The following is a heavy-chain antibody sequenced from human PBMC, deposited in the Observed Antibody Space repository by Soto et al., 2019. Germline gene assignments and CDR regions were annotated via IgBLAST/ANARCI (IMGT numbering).Heavy chain of an antibody. CDR1: GGTFSSYT. CDR2: IIPILGIA. D-gene: IGHD6-13*01. Sequence: SVKVSCKASGGTFSSYTISWVRQAPGQGLEWMGRIIPILGIANYAQKFQGRVTITADKSTSTAYMELSSLRSEDTAVYYCARGMEQQLVRAPIAFDIWGQGTMVTVS. V-gene: IGHV1-69*02. J-gene: IGHJ3*02. CDR3: ARGMEQQLVRAPIAFDI.